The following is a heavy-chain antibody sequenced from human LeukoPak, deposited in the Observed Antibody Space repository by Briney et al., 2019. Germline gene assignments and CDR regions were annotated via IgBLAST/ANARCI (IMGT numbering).Heavy chain of an antibody. V-gene: IGHV4-59*01. CDR3: ARAAYCGGDCYYYFDY. D-gene: IGHD2-21*02. Sequence: PSETLSLTCTVSGGSISSYYWHWIRQPPGKGLEWIGYLYYSGNTYYNPSLMSRVTMSVDTSKNQFSLKLSSVTAADTAVYFCARAAYCGGDCYYYFDYWGREPWSPSPQ. CDR2: LYYSGNT. CDR1: GGSISSYY. J-gene: IGHJ4*02.